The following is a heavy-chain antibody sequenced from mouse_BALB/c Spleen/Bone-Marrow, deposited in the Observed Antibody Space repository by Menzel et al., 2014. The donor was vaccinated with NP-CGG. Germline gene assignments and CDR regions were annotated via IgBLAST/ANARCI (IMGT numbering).Heavy chain of an antibody. V-gene: IGHV5-12-2*01. CDR1: GFTFSSYT. J-gene: IGHJ4*01. CDR2: ISNGGGST. CDR3: ARHPIYYYGSSWGNYAMDY. D-gene: IGHD1-1*01. Sequence: EVKLMESGGGLVQPGGSLKLSCAASGFTFSSYTMSWVRQVPEKRLEWVAYISNGGGSTHYPDTVKGRFTISRDNAKNTLYLQMSSLKSEDTAMYYCARHPIYYYGSSWGNYAMDYWGQGTSVTVSS.